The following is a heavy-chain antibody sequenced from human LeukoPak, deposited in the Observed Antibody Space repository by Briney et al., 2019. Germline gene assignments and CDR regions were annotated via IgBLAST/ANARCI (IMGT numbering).Heavy chain of an antibody. CDR1: GYSISSGYY. CDR3: ARLYYGGITYYYYYMDV. J-gene: IGHJ6*03. V-gene: IGHV4-38-2*01. Sequence: KTSETLSLTCAVSGYSISSGYYWGWIRKPPGKGLEWIGSIYHSGSTYYNPSLKSRVTISVDTSKNQFSLKLSSVTAADTAVYYCARLYYGGITYYYYYMDVWGKGTTVTVSS. CDR2: IYHSGST. D-gene: IGHD4-23*01.